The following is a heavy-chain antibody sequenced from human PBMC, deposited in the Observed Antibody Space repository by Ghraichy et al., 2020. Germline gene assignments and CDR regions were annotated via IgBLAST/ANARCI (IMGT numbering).Heavy chain of an antibody. J-gene: IGHJ4*02. Sequence: ETLSLTCTVSGGSISSSSYYWGWIRQPPGKGLEWIGSIYYSGNTYYNPSLKSRVTISVDTSKNQFSLKLSSVTAADTAVYYCARRGSSWGMFDYWGQGTLVTVSS. CDR2: IYYSGNT. CDR1: GGSISSSSYY. D-gene: IGHD6-13*01. V-gene: IGHV4-39*01. CDR3: ARRGSSWGMFDY.